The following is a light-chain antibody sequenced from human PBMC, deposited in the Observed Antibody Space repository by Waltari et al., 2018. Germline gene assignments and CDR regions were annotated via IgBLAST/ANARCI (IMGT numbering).Light chain of an antibody. CDR1: SSNIGNNH. J-gene: IGLJ2*01. CDR2: DSD. CDR3: AAWDDSRSVV. Sequence: QSLLTQSPSASGTPGQRVSISCSGSSSNIGNNHVYWYQHFPGTAPRLLIYDSDRRPPGVPERFPASKSGTSAALAIRGLRSEDEADYYCAAWDDSRSVVFGGGTRLTVL. V-gene: IGLV1-47*01.